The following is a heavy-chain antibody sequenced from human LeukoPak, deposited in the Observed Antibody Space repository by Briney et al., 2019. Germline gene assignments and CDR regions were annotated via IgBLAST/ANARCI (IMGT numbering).Heavy chain of an antibody. CDR3: ARAWYDSSGYYYSWFDY. Sequence: SVKVSCKASGGTFSSYAISWVRQAPGRGLEWMGRIIPIFGTANYAQKFQGRVTITTDESTSTAYMELSSLRSEDTAVYYCARAWYDSSGYYYSWFDYWGQGTLVTVSS. V-gene: IGHV1-69*05. CDR2: IIPIFGTA. CDR1: GGTFSSYA. J-gene: IGHJ4*02. D-gene: IGHD3-22*01.